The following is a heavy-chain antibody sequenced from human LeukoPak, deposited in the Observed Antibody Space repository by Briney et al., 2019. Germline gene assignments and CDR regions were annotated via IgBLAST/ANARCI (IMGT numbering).Heavy chain of an antibody. V-gene: IGHV3-74*01. CDR2: INDDGSDT. CDR3: AKTGTPWYYFDY. CDR1: GFTFKLYW. Sequence: GGSLRLSCAASGFTFKLYWMHWVRQVPGKRPVWVSRINDDGSDTIYADSVRGRFTISRDNSKNTLYLQMNSLRAEDTAVYYCAKTGTPWYYFDYWGQGTLVTVSS. J-gene: IGHJ4*02. D-gene: IGHD1-1*01.